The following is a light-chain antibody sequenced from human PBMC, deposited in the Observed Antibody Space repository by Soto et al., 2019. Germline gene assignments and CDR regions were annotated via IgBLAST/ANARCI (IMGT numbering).Light chain of an antibody. J-gene: IGKJ4*01. CDR2: DAS. CDR3: QQRSNLPLT. V-gene: IGKV3-11*01. CDR1: QSVSSN. Sequence: EIVLTQSPATLSLSPGERATLSCRASQSVSSNLAWYQQKPGQAPRILIYDASNRATGIPARFSGSGSGTDFTLTISSLEPEDFAVYYCQQRSNLPLTFGGGTKVEIK.